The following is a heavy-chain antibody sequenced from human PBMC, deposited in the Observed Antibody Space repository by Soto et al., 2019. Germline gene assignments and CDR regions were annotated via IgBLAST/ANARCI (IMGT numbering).Heavy chain of an antibody. CDR3: AKNSESSAYSSFDY. CDR1: GLTFSSYA. V-gene: IGHV3-23*01. Sequence: GGSLRLSCAASGLTFSSYAMSWVRQAPGKGLEWVSGISGSGISTYYADSVKGRFTISRDNSKNTLYLQMNSLRAEDTAVYYCAKNSESSAYSSFDYWGQGTLVTVAS. CDR2: ISGSGIST. D-gene: IGHD3-22*01. J-gene: IGHJ4*02.